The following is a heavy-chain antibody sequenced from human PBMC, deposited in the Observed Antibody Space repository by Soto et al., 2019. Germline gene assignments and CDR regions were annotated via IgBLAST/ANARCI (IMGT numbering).Heavy chain of an antibody. D-gene: IGHD3-10*01. V-gene: IGHV1-8*01. J-gene: IGHJ6*02. Sequence: ASVKVSCKASGYTFTSYDINWVRQATGQGLEWMGWMNPNSGNTGYAQKFQGRVTMTRNTSISTAYMELSSLRSEDTAVYYCATLYYGVTNYYYYRMDVWGQGTTVTVSS. CDR2: MNPNSGNT. CDR1: GYTFTSYD. CDR3: ATLYYGVTNYYYYRMDV.